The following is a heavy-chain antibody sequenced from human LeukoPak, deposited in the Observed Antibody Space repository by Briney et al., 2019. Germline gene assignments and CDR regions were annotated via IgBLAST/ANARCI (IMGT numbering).Heavy chain of an antibody. V-gene: IGHV4-59*12. J-gene: IGHJ4*02. CDR2: IYYSGST. CDR1: GGSISSYS. CDR3: ARGDSSGYYYPLVY. Sequence: SETLSLTCTVSGGSISSYSWSWIRQPPGKGLEWIGYIYYSGSTSYSPSLKSRVTISVDTSKNQFSLKLSSVTAADTAVYYCARGDSSGYYYPLVYWGQGTLVTVSS. D-gene: IGHD3-22*01.